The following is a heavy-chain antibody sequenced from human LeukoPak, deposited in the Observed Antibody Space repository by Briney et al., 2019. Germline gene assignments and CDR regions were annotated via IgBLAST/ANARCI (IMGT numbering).Heavy chain of an antibody. CDR2: ISSSSSYT. Sequence: GGSLRLSCAASGFTFSSYWMHWVRQAPGKGLEWVSYISSSSSYTNYADSVEGRFTISRDNAKNSLYLQMNSLRAEDTAVYYCARDIEQYYYGSGIEFDPWGQGTLVTVSS. CDR3: ARDIEQYYYGSGIEFDP. CDR1: GFTFSSYW. V-gene: IGHV3-11*05. D-gene: IGHD3-10*01. J-gene: IGHJ5*02.